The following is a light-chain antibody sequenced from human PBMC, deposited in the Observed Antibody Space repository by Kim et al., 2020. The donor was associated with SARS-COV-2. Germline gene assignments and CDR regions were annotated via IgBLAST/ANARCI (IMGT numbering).Light chain of an antibody. CDR2: NGS. V-gene: IGKV3-20*01. Sequence: EIVLTQSPGTLSPGEGATLSCRASQNVLSAYLAWYQQKPGQAPRLVIYNGSDRPTGIPDRFSGRGSGTDFTLSISRLQPEDFAVYYCQQYVNSPFTFGGGTKVDIK. CDR3: QQYVNSPFT. J-gene: IGKJ4*01. CDR1: QNVLSAY.